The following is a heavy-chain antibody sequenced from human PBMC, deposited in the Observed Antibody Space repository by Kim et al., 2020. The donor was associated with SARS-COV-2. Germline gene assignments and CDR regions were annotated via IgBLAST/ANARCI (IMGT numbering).Heavy chain of an antibody. D-gene: IGHD3-3*01. CDR1: GFTFSNAW. J-gene: IGHJ4*02. Sequence: GGSLRLSCAASGFTFSNAWMSWVRQAPGKGLEWVGRIKSKTDGGTTDYAAPVKGRFTISRDDSKNTLYLQMNSLKTEDTAVYYCTTGRGKLVVFGGKRTTSTYVDYWGQGTLVTVSS. CDR2: IKSKTDGGTT. V-gene: IGHV3-15*01. CDR3: TTGRGKLVVFGGKRTTSTYVDY.